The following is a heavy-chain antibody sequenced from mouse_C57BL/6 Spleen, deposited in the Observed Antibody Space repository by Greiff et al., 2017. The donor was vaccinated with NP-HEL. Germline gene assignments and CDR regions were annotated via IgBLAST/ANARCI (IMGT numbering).Heavy chain of an antibody. D-gene: IGHD2-1*01. CDR1: GYTFTDYE. J-gene: IGHJ4*01. V-gene: IGHV1-15*01. CDR3: TRFYHYYAMDY. CDR2: IDPETGGT. Sequence: QVQLQQSGAELVRPGASVTLSCKASGYTFTDYEMHWVKQTPVHGLEWIGAIDPETGGTAYNQKFKGKAILTADKSSSTAYMELRSPTSEDSAVYYCTRFYHYYAMDYWGQGTSVTVSS.